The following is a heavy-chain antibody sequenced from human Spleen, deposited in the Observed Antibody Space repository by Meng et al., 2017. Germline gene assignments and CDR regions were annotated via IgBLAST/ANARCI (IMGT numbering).Heavy chain of an antibody. CDR3: ARSSEVMTYYDILTGYLDY. D-gene: IGHD3-9*01. J-gene: IGHJ4*02. Sequence: HGSGPGLVKPSETLYLPCTVSDGPISFYYWSWLRQPPGTGLEWIGNTYYSRTTSSYPPLKSRVPISVDTSKTQFSLRLSSVTAADTDVYYCARSSEVMTYYDILTGYLDYWGQGTLVTVSS. CDR1: DGPISFYY. V-gene: IGHV4-59*01. CDR2: TYYSRTT.